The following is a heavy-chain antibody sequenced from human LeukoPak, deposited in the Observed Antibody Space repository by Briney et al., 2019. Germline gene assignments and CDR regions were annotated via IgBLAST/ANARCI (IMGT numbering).Heavy chain of an antibody. CDR3: AKGSLGSWYYFDY. Sequence: GGSLRLSCAASGFTFGNYAMSWVRQAPGKGPEWVSTFSRSGSDTYYADSVKGRSTIFRDNSKNTLYLQMNSLRAEDTAVYYCAKGSLGSWYYFDYWGQGTLVTVSS. J-gene: IGHJ4*02. D-gene: IGHD6-13*01. CDR2: FSRSGSDT. V-gene: IGHV3-23*01. CDR1: GFTFGNYA.